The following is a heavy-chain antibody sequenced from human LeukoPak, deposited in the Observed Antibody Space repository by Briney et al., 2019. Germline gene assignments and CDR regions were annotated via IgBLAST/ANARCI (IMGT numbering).Heavy chain of an antibody. CDR2: ISNDGSNK. CDR1: GFTFSNYG. J-gene: IGHJ3*02. Sequence: GGSLRLSCAASGFTFSNYGIHWVRQAPGKGLEWVAVISNDGSNKYYADSVKGRFTISRDNSENTLYLQMNSLRAEDTAVYYCARNILFAFDIWGQGTMVTVSS. V-gene: IGHV3-30*03. CDR3: ARNILFAFDI.